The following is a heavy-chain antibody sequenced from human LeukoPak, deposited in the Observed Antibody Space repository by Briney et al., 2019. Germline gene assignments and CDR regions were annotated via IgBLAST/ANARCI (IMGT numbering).Heavy chain of an antibody. Sequence: PGGSLRLSCAASGFTFSSNGMIWVRQAPGKGLEWVSSITSGNYVFYADSLKGRFTISRDNAKNSLYLQMNSLTAEDTAVYYCARSPGGYYYYYMDVWGGGTTVTVSS. CDR3: ARSPGGYYYYYMDV. J-gene: IGHJ6*03. CDR2: ITSGNYV. D-gene: IGHD3-10*01. CDR1: GFTFSSNG. V-gene: IGHV3-21*01.